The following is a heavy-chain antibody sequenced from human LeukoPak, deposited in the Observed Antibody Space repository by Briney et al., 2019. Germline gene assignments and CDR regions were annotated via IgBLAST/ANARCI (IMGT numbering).Heavy chain of an antibody. Sequence: LPGGSLRLSCAASGFIFRNYAMHWVRQAPGKGLEWVSYISSSSSTIYYADSVKGRFTISRDNAKNSLYLQMHSLRAEDTAVYYCGRGMVVPAGIVVDAFDIWGQGTMFTVSS. D-gene: IGHD2-2*01. V-gene: IGHV3-48*01. CDR2: ISSSSSTI. CDR3: GRGMVVPAGIVVDAFDI. CDR1: GFIFRNYA. J-gene: IGHJ3*02.